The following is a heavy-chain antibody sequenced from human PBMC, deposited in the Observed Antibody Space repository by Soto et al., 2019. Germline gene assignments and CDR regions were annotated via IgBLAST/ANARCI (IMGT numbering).Heavy chain of an antibody. V-gene: IGHV3-74*03. Sequence: GSLRLSGAASVFTFGDYWMHWVRQPPGKGPEWVSRMTGDGRTTQYADSVKGRFTASRDNAKSTLYLQMNSLRAEDTAVYYCATAEVDYWGPGTLVTVSS. J-gene: IGHJ4*02. CDR2: MTGDGRTT. CDR3: ATAEVDY. CDR1: VFTFGDYW.